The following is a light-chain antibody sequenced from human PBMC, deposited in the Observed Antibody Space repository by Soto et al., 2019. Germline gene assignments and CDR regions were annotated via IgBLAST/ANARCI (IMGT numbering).Light chain of an antibody. J-gene: IGLJ2*01. Sequence: QSVLTQPPSTSGTPGQRVTISCSGSRSNIGSNTVTWYQQLPGTAPKLPIHGNHNRPSGVPGRFSGSKSDTSACLAITGLQAEDEADYLGQSYDNRLSRLIFGGGTNVTV. CDR2: GNH. V-gene: IGLV1-44*01. CDR3: QSYDNRLSRLI. CDR1: RSNIGSNT.